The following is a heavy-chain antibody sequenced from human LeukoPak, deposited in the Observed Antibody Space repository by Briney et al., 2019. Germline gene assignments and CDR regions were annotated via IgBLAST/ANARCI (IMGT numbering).Heavy chain of an antibody. CDR1: GFSLSTSGVG. CDR2: IYWNDDK. J-gene: IGHJ5*02. Sequence: SGPTLVKPTQTLTLTCTFSGFSLSTSGVGVGWIRQPPGKALEWLALIYWNDDKRYSPSPKSRLTITKDTSKNQVVLTMTNMDPVDTATYYCAHRAITMIEDWFDPWGQGTLVTVSS. V-gene: IGHV2-5*01. CDR3: AHRAITMIEDWFDP. D-gene: IGHD3-22*01.